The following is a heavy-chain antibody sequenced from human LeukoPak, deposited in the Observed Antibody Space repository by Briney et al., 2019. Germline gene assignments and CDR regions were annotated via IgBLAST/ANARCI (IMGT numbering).Heavy chain of an antibody. J-gene: IGHJ4*02. V-gene: IGHV4-4*02. D-gene: IGHD3-16*02. CDR3: ARGGGGYDYVWGSYRPNYYFDY. CDR1: GGSISSSNR. CDR2: IYHEGST. Sequence: SGTLSLTCGVSGGSISSSNRWSWVRQPPGKGLEWIGEIYHEGSTKYSPSLRSRVTISVDKSRNQFSLKLSSVTAADTAVYYCARGGGGYDYVWGSYRPNYYFDYWGQGTLVTVSS.